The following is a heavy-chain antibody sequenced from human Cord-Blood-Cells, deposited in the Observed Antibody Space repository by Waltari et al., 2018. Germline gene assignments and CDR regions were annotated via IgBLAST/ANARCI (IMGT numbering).Heavy chain of an antibody. Sequence: QVQLVQSGAEVKKPGASVKVSCKASGYTFTGYYMHWVRQAPGQGLEWMGRNNPNSGGTNYAQQFQGRVTMTRDTSISTAYIELSRLRSDDTAVYYCARDRYDFWSGYDAFDIWGQGTMVTVSS. CDR2: NNPNSGGT. J-gene: IGHJ3*02. V-gene: IGHV1-2*06. CDR1: GYTFTGYY. D-gene: IGHD3-3*01. CDR3: ARDRYDFWSGYDAFDI.